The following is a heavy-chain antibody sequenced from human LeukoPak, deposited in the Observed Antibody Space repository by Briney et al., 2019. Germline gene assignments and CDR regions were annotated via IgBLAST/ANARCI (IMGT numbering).Heavy chain of an antibody. CDR3: AREVIVEVVTARVFDP. CDR2: IYYSGST. Sequence: SQTLSLTCTVSGSSISSGDHYWGWIRQHPGKGLEWIGYIYYSGSTHYNPSLKSRVTISVDTSKNHFSLKLRSVTAADTAVYYCAREVIVEVVTARVFDPWGQGTLVAVSS. J-gene: IGHJ5*02. V-gene: IGHV4-31*03. CDR1: GSSISSGDHY. D-gene: IGHD2-21*02.